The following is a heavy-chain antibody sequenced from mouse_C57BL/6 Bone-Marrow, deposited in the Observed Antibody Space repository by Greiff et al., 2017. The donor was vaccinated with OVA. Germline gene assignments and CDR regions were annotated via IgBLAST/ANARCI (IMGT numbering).Heavy chain of an antibody. CDR3: ARGGAITRRFFAY. V-gene: IGHV5-4*01. Sequence: EVHLVESGGGLVKPGGSLKLSCAASGFTFSSYAMSWVRQTTEKRLEWVATISDGGSYTYYPDNVKGRFTISRDNAKNNLYLQMRHLKSEDTAMYYCARGGAITRRFFAYWGQGTLVTVSA. J-gene: IGHJ3*01. CDR1: GFTFSSYA. CDR2: ISDGGSYT.